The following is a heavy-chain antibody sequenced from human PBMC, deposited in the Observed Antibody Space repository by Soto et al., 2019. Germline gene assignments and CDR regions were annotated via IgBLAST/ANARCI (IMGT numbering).Heavy chain of an antibody. CDR1: GGSISRYY. Sequence: SETLSLTCTVSGGSISRYYWSWIRQPPGKGLEWIGYIYYSGSTNYNPSLKSRVTISVDTSKNQFSLKLSSVTAADTAVYYCASNRARSYCSGGSCYSIEYFQHCGQGTLVTVSS. J-gene: IGHJ1*01. D-gene: IGHD2-15*01. CDR3: ASNRARSYCSGGSCYSIEYFQH. V-gene: IGHV4-59*01. CDR2: IYYSGST.